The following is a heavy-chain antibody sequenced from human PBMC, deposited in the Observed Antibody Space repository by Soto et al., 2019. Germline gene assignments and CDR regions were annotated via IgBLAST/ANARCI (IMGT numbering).Heavy chain of an antibody. Sequence: QVQIVQSGPEVKRPGTSVRVSCKTSGFTFTNSAVQWVRRAVGQRLRGKGWTIVASGRTNYAGEVQERVTISRDTSTSTAYMELSGLRSEDTAVYYCVAELYSGGGCCSFDFWGQGTMVTVSS. CDR2: TIVASGRT. CDR1: GFTFTNSA. J-gene: IGHJ3*01. D-gene: IGHD2-21*02. CDR3: VAELYSGGGCCSFDF. V-gene: IGHV1-58*01.